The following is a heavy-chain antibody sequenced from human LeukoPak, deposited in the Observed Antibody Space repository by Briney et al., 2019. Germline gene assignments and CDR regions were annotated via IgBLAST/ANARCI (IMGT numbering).Heavy chain of an antibody. Sequence: PGGSLRLSCAASGFTFSSYAMHWVRQAPGKGLEWVAVISYDGSNEYYADSVKGRFTISRDNSKNTLYLQMNSLRAEDTAVYYCARDGRSSSSTNLMDVWGKGTAVSVSS. J-gene: IGHJ6*03. D-gene: IGHD2-2*01. CDR2: ISYDGSNE. CDR3: ARDGRSSSSTNLMDV. CDR1: GFTFSSYA. V-gene: IGHV3-30-3*01.